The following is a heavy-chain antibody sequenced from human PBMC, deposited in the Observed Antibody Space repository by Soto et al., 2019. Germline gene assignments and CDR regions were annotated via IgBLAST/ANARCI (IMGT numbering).Heavy chain of an antibody. CDR1: GDSISNSDYY. V-gene: IGHV4-30-4*01. Sequence: PSETLSLTCTVSGDSISNSDYYWNWIRQSPGKGLEWIASIDYSGSTYYNPSLKSRVVISADTSKNLFSLKLRSVPAADTALYFCARAGPYYYGFDGRGQGTTGTVSS. CDR2: IDYSGST. CDR3: ARAGPYYYGFDG. J-gene: IGHJ6*02.